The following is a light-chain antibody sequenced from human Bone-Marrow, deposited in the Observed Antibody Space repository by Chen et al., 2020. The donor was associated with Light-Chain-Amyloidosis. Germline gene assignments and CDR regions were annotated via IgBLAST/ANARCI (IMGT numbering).Light chain of an antibody. CDR1: QSLLHSNGYNY. CDR2: LGS. CDR3: MQALHTPYT. J-gene: IGKJ2*01. V-gene: IGKV2-28*01. Sequence: DIVMTQPPLSLHVTPVVTASISCRSSQSLLHSNGYNYLDWYLQKPGQSPQLLIYLGSNRASGVPDRFSGSGSGTDFTLRISRVETEDVGVYSCMQALHTPYTLGQGTKLEI.